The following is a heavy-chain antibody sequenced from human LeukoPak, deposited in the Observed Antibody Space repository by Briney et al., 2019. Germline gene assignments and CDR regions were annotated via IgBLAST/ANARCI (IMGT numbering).Heavy chain of an antibody. Sequence: ASVKVSCKVSGYTLTELSMHWVRQAPGQGLEWMGWINPNSGGTNYAQKFQGRVTMTGDTSISTAYMELSRLRSDDTAVYYCARDCTNGVCYLFDYWGQGTLVTVSS. V-gene: IGHV1-2*02. D-gene: IGHD2-8*01. CDR3: ARDCTNGVCYLFDY. CDR2: INPNSGGT. J-gene: IGHJ4*02. CDR1: GYTLTELS.